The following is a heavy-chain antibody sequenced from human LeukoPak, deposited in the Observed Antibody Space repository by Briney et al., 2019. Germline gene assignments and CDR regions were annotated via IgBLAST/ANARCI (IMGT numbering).Heavy chain of an antibody. J-gene: IGHJ4*02. Sequence: PGGSLRLSCAASGFTFSYNWMHWVRQAPGKGLVWVSRISSDGRTTHYADSVKGRFTISRDSAKNTLFLQMNDLRAEDTAVYYCLGYYSGSPNGGQGTLVTVSS. CDR1: GFTFSYNW. CDR2: ISSDGRTT. D-gene: IGHD3-10*01. CDR3: LGYYSGSPN. V-gene: IGHV3-74*01.